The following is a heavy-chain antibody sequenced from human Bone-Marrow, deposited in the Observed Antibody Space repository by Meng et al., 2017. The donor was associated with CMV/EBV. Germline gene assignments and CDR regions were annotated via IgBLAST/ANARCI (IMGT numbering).Heavy chain of an antibody. CDR2: VTPKSGGT. V-gene: IGHV1-2*02. J-gene: IGHJ6*02. CDR3: ARAQGYYGMDV. Sequence: ASVKVSCKASGYPFTTYYLHWVRQAPGQGLEWMGWVTPKSGGTVYAQEFQDRVTMTADTSMNTAYMELSSLTSDDTAVYYCARAQGYYGMDVWGQGTTVTVSS. CDR1: GYPFTTYY.